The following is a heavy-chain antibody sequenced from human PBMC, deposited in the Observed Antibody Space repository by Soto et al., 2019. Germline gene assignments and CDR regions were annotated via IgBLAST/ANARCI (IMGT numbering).Heavy chain of an antibody. CDR1: GGSISTYY. D-gene: IGHD3-10*01. CDR3: ARHANQIIYGSGSYYNVAAFDI. CDR2: IYYNGRT. Sequence: SETLSLTCTVSGGSISTYYWSWIRQPPGKGLEWIGYIYYNGRTNYNPSLESRVTISLDTSKSQFSLKLSSVSAADTAVYYCARHANQIIYGSGSYYNVAAFDIWGQGTMVTVSS. J-gene: IGHJ3*02. V-gene: IGHV4-59*01.